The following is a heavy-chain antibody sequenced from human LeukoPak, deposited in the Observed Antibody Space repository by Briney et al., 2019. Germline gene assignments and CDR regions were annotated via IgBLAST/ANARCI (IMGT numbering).Heavy chain of an antibody. CDR1: GGSFSGYY. CDR3: AGEVITSYYDYVWGSYRGQAFDI. J-gene: IGHJ3*02. CDR2: INHSGST. V-gene: IGHV4-34*01. D-gene: IGHD3-16*02. Sequence: SETLSLTCAVYGGSFSGYYWSWIRQPPGKGLEWIGEINHSGSTNYNPSLKSRVTISVDTSKNQFSLKLSSVTAADTAVYYCAGEVITSYYDYVWGSYRGQAFDIWGQGTMVTVSS.